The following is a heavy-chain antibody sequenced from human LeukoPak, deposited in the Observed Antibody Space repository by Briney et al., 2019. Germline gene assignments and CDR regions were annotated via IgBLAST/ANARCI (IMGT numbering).Heavy chain of an antibody. CDR2: IIPIFGTA. J-gene: IGHJ3*02. CDR1: GGTFSSYA. CDR3: ARSSSSSPGAFDI. V-gene: IGHV1-69*06. Sequence: SVKVSCKASGGTFSSYAISWVRQAPGQGLEWMGGIIPIFGTANYAQKFQGRVTITADKSTSTAYMELSSLRSEDTAVHYCARSSSSSPGAFDIWGQGTMVTVSS. D-gene: IGHD6-13*01.